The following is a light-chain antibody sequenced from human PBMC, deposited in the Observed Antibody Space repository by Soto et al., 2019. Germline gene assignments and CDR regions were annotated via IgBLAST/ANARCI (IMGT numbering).Light chain of an antibody. V-gene: IGKV1-5*03. CDR3: QQYSPYSYS. CDR1: QSTTGW. CDR2: GTS. Sequence: DIQMTQSPSTQSASIGDRVTITCRASQSTTGWLAWYQQKPGKAPKLLIYGTSSLETGVPSRFSGSGSGTEFTLTITYLQPDDFATYYCQQYSPYSYSFGQGTKLEIK. J-gene: IGKJ2*03.